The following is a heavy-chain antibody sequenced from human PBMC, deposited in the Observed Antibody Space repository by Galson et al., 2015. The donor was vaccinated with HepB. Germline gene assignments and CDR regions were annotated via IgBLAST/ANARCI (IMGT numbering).Heavy chain of an antibody. V-gene: IGHV3-11*06. CDR2: ISSSSSYT. CDR1: GFTFSDYY. J-gene: IGHJ5*02. CDR3: ARDRVAAAGNNWFDP. Sequence: SLRLSCAASGFTFSDYYMSWIRQAPGKGLEWVSYISSSSSYTNYADSVKGRFTISRDNAKNSLYLQMNSLRAEDTAVYYCARDRVAAAGNNWFDPWGQGTLVTVSS. D-gene: IGHD6-13*01.